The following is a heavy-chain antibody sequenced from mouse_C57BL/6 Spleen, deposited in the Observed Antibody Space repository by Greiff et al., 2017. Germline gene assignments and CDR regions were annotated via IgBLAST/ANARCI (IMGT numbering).Heavy chain of an antibody. Sequence: EVHLVESGPELVKPGASVKISCKASGYSFTDYNMNWVKQSNGKSLEWIGVINPNYGTTSYNQKFKGKATLTVDQSSSTAYMQLNSLTSEDSAVYYCARGIYYGHYFDYWGQGTTLTVSS. V-gene: IGHV1-39*01. D-gene: IGHD1-2*01. J-gene: IGHJ2*01. CDR1: GYSFTDYN. CDR3: ARGIYYGHYFDY. CDR2: INPNYGTT.